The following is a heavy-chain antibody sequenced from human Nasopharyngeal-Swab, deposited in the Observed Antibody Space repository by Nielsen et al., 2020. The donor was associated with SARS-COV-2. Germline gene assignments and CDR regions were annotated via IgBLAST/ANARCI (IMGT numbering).Heavy chain of an antibody. Sequence: GESLKISCAASGFIFSNYAMNWVRQAPGKGLEWVSGISFSGGSTSYADSVKGRFTISRDNSKNTLSLQMNSLRADDTAVYYCASNPPPGYDSSGYYRYGMDVWGQGTTVTVSS. CDR2: ISFSGGST. V-gene: IGHV3-23*01. CDR1: GFIFSNYA. D-gene: IGHD3-22*01. CDR3: ASNPPPGYDSSGYYRYGMDV. J-gene: IGHJ6*02.